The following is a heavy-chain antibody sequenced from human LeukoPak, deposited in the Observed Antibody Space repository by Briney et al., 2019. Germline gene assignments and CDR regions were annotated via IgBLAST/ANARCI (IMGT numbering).Heavy chain of an antibody. V-gene: IGHV5-51*01. D-gene: IGHD1-26*01. Sequence: GESLKISCRFAGYSFTNYWIGWVRQMPGKVLEWMGIIYPGDSDTRYSPSFQGQVTMSADKSITTAYLKWSSLKALDTAMYYCARRIVGANSFDYWGQGTQVTVSS. CDR1: GYSFTNYW. CDR3: ARRIVGANSFDY. J-gene: IGHJ4*02. CDR2: IYPGDSDT.